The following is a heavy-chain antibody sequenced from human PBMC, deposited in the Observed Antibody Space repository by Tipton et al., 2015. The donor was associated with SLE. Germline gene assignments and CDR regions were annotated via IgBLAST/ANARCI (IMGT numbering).Heavy chain of an antibody. CDR1: GGSISSYY. J-gene: IGHJ4*02. V-gene: IGHV4-59*01. CDR2: IYYSGSA. D-gene: IGHD1-26*01. CDR3: ARGDSGSYWIFDY. Sequence: TLSLTCTVSGGSISSYYWSWIRQPPGKGLEWIGYIYYSGSANYNPSLKSRVTISVDTSKNQFSLKLSSVTAADTAVYYCARGDSGSYWIFDYWGQGTPVTVSS.